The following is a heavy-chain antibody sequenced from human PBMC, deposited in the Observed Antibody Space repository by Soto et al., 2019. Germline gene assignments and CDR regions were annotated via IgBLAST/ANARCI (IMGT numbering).Heavy chain of an antibody. CDR3: ARGSIYTWFDP. Sequence: QVQLQESGPGLVKPSGTLSLTCAVSGGSISSTNWWSWVRQPPGTGLEWIGEVFHNGNTNYNTSLKSRLTMSVDESKHHFSLRLNSMTAADTAVYYCARGSIYTWFDPWGQGTLVTVSS. CDR2: VFHNGNT. CDR1: GGSISSTNW. V-gene: IGHV4-4*02. J-gene: IGHJ5*02.